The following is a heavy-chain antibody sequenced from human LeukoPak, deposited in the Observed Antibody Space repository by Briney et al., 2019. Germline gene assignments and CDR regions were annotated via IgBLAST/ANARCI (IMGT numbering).Heavy chain of an antibody. D-gene: IGHD6-13*01. V-gene: IGHV3-23*01. Sequence: GGSLRLSCAASGFTFSSYAISWVRQAPGKGLEWVSAISGSGGSTYYADSVKGRFTISRDNSKNTLYLQMNSLRAEDTAVYYCAKDKYSSSWLYYFDYWGQGTLVTVSS. J-gene: IGHJ4*02. CDR2: ISGSGGST. CDR1: GFTFSSYA. CDR3: AKDKYSSSWLYYFDY.